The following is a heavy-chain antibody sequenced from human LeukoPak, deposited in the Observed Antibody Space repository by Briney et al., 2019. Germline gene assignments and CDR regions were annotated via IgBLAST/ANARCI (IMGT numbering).Heavy chain of an antibody. CDR2: IYYSGST. J-gene: IGHJ4*02. CDR3: ARSKNYYDSSGYYPFDY. V-gene: IGHV4-59*01. D-gene: IGHD3-22*01. Sequence: PSETLSLTCTVSGGSISSYYWSWIRQPPGKGLEWIGYIYYSGSTNYNPSLKSRVTISVDTSKNQFSLKLSSVTAADTAVYYCARSKNYYDSSGYYPFDYWGQGTLVTVSS. CDR1: GGSISSYY.